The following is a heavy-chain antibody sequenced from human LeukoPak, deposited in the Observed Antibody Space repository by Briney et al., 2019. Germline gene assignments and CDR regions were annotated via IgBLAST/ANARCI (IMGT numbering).Heavy chain of an antibody. V-gene: IGHV3-7*01. CDR1: GFTFSSYA. CDR2: IKQDGSEK. CDR3: ARDGTYYGSGSYPYFDY. D-gene: IGHD3-10*01. Sequence: PGGSLRLSCAASGFTFSSYAMSWVRQAPGKGLEWVANIKQDGSEKYYVDSVKGRFTISRDNAKNSLYLQMNSLRAEDTAVYYCARDGTYYGSGSYPYFDYWGQGTLVTVSS. J-gene: IGHJ4*02.